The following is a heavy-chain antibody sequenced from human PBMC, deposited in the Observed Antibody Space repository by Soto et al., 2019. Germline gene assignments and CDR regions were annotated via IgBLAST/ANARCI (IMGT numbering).Heavy chain of an antibody. CDR2: ISGSGGST. Sequence: GGALRLSCAASGFTFSNYAVTWVRQAPGKGLEWVSTISGSGGSTYYADSVKGRFTISRDNSKNTLDLQMNSLRAEDTAVYYCARDRAGVGYNIDVWGQGTTVTVSS. CDR1: GFTFSNYA. J-gene: IGHJ6*02. D-gene: IGHD5-12*01. V-gene: IGHV3-23*01. CDR3: ARDRAGVGYNIDV.